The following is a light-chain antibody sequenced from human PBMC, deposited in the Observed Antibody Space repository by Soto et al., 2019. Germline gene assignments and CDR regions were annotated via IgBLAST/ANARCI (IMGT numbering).Light chain of an antibody. CDR1: SGHSSHI. V-gene: IGLV4-60*03. J-gene: IGLJ7*01. Sequence: QSVLTQSSSASASLGSSVKLTCTLSSGHSSHIIAWHQQQPGKAPRYLMKLEGSGSYNKGSGVPDRFSGSSSGADRYLTISNLQSEDEADYYCETWDSNTWVFGGGTQLTVL. CDR3: ETWDSNTWV. CDR2: LEGSGSY.